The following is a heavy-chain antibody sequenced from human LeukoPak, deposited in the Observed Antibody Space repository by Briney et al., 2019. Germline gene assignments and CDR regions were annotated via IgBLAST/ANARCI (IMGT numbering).Heavy chain of an antibody. CDR3: AKGKPRGDYYGSGIYFYFDY. V-gene: IGHV3-7*03. CDR2: IKQDGSEK. Sequence: GGSLRLSCAASGFTFSSYWMTWVRQAPGKGLEWVANIKQDGSEKYYVDSVKGRFTISRDNAKNSLYLQMNSPKAEDTALYFCAKGKPRGDYYGSGIYFYFDYWGQGALVTVSS. CDR1: GFTFSSYW. D-gene: IGHD3-10*01. J-gene: IGHJ4*02.